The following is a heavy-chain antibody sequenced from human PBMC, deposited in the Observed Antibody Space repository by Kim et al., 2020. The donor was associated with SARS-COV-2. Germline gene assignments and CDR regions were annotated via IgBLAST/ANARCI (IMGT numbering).Heavy chain of an antibody. J-gene: IGHJ6*02. V-gene: IGHV4-4*07. CDR3: AGLPLEWGPEYYYGMDV. CDR1: GGSISSYY. D-gene: IGHD3-3*01. Sequence: SETLSLTCTVSGGSISSYYWSWIRQPAGKGLEWIGRIYTSGSTNYNPSLKSRVTMSVDTSKNQFSLKLSSVTAADTAVYYCAGLPLEWGPEYYYGMDVWGQGTTVTVSS. CDR2: IYTSGST.